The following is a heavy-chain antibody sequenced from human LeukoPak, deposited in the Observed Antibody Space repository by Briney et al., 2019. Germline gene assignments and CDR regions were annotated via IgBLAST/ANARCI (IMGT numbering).Heavy chain of an antibody. CDR2: IIPIFGTA. CDR1: GGTFSSYA. Sequence: ASVKVSCKASGGTFSSYAISWVRQAPGQGLEWMGGIIPIFGTANYAQKFQGRVTITADESTSTAYMELSSLRSEDTAVYYCARERVQGIAVAGTFGDAFDIWGQGTMVTVPS. V-gene: IGHV1-69*13. D-gene: IGHD6-19*01. J-gene: IGHJ3*02. CDR3: ARERVQGIAVAGTFGDAFDI.